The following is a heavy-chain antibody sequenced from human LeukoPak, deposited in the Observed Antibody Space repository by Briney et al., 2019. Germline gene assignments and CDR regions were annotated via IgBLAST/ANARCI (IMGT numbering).Heavy chain of an antibody. CDR2: ITRSSSTI. CDR1: GFTFSTYS. D-gene: IGHD6-13*01. J-gene: IGHJ4*02. CDR3: ARETPSSSGWYIDY. V-gene: IGHV3-48*01. Sequence: GGSLRLSCAATGFTFSTYSMNWVRQAPGKGLEWVSYITRSSSTIHYADSVRGRFTVSRDNAQNSLYLQMNSLRAEDTAVYYCARETPSSSGWYIDYWGQGTLVTVSS.